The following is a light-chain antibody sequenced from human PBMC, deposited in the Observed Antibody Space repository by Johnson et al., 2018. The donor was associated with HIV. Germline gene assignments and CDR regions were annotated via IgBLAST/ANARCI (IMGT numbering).Light chain of an antibody. V-gene: IGLV1-51*02. CDR2: EDN. CDR3: GIWDASLSPHYV. J-gene: IGLJ1*01. Sequence: QSVLTQPPSVSAAPGQRVNISCSGNSSNIENYFVSWYQQLPGAAPTLVIYEDNKRPSGIPDRFSGSKSGASATLGITGLQTGDEADYYCGIWDASLSPHYVFGTGTTITVL. CDR1: SSNIENYF.